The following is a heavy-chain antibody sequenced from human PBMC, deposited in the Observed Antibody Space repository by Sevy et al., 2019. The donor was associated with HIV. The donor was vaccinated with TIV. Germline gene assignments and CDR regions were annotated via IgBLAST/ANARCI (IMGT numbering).Heavy chain of an antibody. CDR3: AKNTAADGAGGFDY. CDR1: RFIFNDYG. D-gene: IGHD6-13*01. J-gene: IGHJ4*02. V-gene: IGHV3-30*02. Sequence: GGSLRLSCAASRFIFNDYGMHWVRQAPGKGLEWVAFIQYDGNDKYYADSMRGRFTTSRDNSKNMRFLQMNSLRSEDTAMYYCAKNTAADGAGGFDYWGQGTLVTVSS. CDR2: IQYDGNDK.